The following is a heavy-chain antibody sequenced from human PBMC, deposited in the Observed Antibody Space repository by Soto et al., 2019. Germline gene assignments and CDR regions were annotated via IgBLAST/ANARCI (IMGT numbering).Heavy chain of an antibody. J-gene: IGHJ4*02. CDR1: GGSISSYY. D-gene: IGHD1-1*01. Sequence: SETLSLTCTVSGGSISSYYWSWIRQPPGKGLEWIGYIYYSGSTNYNPSLKSRVTISVDTSKNQFSLKLSSVTAADPAVYYCARDGYNAGFDYWGQGTLVTVSS. V-gene: IGHV4-59*01. CDR3: ARDGYNAGFDY. CDR2: IYYSGST.